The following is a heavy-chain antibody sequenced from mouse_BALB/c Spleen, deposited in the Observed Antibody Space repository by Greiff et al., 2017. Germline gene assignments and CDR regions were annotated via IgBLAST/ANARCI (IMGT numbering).Heavy chain of an antibody. D-gene: IGHD1-2*01. Sequence: VESGGGLVKPGGSLKLSCAASGFTFSDYYMYWVRQTPEKRLEWVATISDGGSYTYYPDSVKGRFTISRDNAKNNLYLQMSSLKSEDTAMYYCARGGTAHYYAMDYWGQGTSVTVSS. J-gene: IGHJ4*01. CDR2: ISDGGSYT. CDR3: ARGGTAHYYAMDY. CDR1: GFTFSDYY. V-gene: IGHV5-4*02.